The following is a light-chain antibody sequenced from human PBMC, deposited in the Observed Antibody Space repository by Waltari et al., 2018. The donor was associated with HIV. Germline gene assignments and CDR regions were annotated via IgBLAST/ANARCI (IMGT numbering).Light chain of an antibody. CDR2: AAS. CDR1: QGISSY. V-gene: IGKV1-9*01. CDR3: QHFNNYFPIT. J-gene: IGKJ5*01. Sequence: DIQLIQSPNFLSASVGDRVTFTCRASQGISSYLAWYQQKSGKAPKLLIYAASTLQYGVPSRFSGSGSGTEFTLTISSLQPEDFATYYCQHFNNYFPITFGQGTRLEIK.